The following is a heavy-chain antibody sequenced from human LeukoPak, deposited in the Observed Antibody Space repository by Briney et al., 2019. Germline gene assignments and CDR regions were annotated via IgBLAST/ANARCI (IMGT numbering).Heavy chain of an antibody. CDR2: ITGSGSRT. V-gene: IGHV3-23*01. Sequence: GGSLRLSCAASGFNFSTYAITWVRQAPGKGLEWVAGITGSGSRTHYADSVKGRFTSSRDNSKNTLYLQMSSLRAEDMAIYYCAKEVGATSSYYTMDVWGQGTTVTVSS. D-gene: IGHD1-26*01. J-gene: IGHJ6*02. CDR3: AKEVGATSSYYTMDV. CDR1: GFNFSTYA.